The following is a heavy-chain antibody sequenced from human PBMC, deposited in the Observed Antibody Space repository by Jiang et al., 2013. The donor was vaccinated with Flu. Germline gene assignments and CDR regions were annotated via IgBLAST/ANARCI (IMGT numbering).Heavy chain of an antibody. D-gene: IGHD4-17*01. V-gene: IGHV4-59*01. J-gene: IGHJ4*02. CDR3: ARRGDYNSVVDY. CDR1: GGSISSYY. CDR2: IYYSGST. Sequence: SGPGLVKPSETLSLTCTVSGGSISSYYWSWIRQPPGKGLEWIGYIYYSGSTNYNPSLKRRVTISVDTSNNQFSLKLSSVTAADTAVYFCARRGDYNSVVDYWGQGTLVTVSS.